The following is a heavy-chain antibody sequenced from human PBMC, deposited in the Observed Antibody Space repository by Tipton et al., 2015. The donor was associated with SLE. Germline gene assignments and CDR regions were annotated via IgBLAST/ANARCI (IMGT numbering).Heavy chain of an antibody. Sequence: SLRLSCVASGFSFSSYWMSWVRQVPGKGLEWVANMNQDGNEKYYVDSVKGRFTISRDNAKNSLFLQMNSLRAEDAAVYYCAREDHSTYIYWSQGTLLTVSS. CDR1: GFSFSSYW. CDR2: MNQDGNEK. V-gene: IGHV3-7*01. J-gene: IGHJ4*02. CDR3: AREDHSTYIY. D-gene: IGHD4-11*01.